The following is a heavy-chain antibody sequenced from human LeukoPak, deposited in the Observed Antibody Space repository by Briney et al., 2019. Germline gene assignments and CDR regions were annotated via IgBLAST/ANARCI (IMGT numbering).Heavy chain of an antibody. J-gene: IGHJ4*02. Sequence: GRSLRLSCAASGFTFSSYAMHWVRQAPGKGLEWVAVISYDGSNKYYADSVKGRFTISRDNSKNTLYLQMNSLRAEDTAVYYCTTGMITFGGVIATFDYWGQGTLVTVSS. CDR2: ISYDGSNK. D-gene: IGHD3-16*02. V-gene: IGHV3-30-3*01. CDR3: TTGMITFGGVIATFDY. CDR1: GFTFSSYA.